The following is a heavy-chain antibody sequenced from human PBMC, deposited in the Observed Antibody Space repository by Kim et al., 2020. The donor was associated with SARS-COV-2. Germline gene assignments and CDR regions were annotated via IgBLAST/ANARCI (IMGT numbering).Heavy chain of an antibody. CDR3: ARDPRAAGGSYYRAEYFQH. D-gene: IGHD1-26*01. J-gene: IGHJ1*01. CDR1: GFTFSSYS. V-gene: IGHV3-48*02. Sequence: GGSLRLSCAASGFTFSSYSMNWVRQAPGKGLEWVSYISSSSSTIYYADSVKGRFTISRDNAKNSLYLQMNSLRDEDTAVYYCARDPRAAGGSYYRAEYFQHWGQGTLVTVSS. CDR2: ISSSSSTI.